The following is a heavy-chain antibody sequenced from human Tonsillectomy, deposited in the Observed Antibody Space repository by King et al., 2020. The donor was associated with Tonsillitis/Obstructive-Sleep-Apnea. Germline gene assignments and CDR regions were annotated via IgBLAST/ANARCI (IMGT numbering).Heavy chain of an antibody. CDR2: IFYSGST. CDR3: AIFIIESDCFDM. CDR1: GGSVSRRGAS. D-gene: IGHD3-10*01. V-gene: IGHV4-61*08. Sequence: QLQESGPGLVKPSETLSLTCSVSGGSVSRRGASWSWIRQPPGNGLEWIGDIFYSGSTNYNPSLKSRVTMSVDTSKTQFSLKLSSVTAADTAVYYCAIFIIESDCFDMWGQGTMVTVSS. J-gene: IGHJ3*02.